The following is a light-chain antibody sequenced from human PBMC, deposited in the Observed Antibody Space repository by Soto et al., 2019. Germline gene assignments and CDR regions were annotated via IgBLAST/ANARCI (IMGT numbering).Light chain of an antibody. CDR1: QGISSY. V-gene: IGKV1-9*01. CDR2: ASS. J-gene: IGKJ5*01. Sequence: DIPLTQSPSFLSASVGDRVTISFRASQGISSYLAWYQQTPGKAPKLLIYASSTLQSGVPSRFSGSGSGTEFTLTIGSLQPEDFATYYCQQLNTFPVTFGQGTRLDI. CDR3: QQLNTFPVT.